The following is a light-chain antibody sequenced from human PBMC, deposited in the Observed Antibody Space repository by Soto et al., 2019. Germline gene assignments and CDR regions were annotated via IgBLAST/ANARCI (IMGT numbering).Light chain of an antibody. CDR1: TSDVGNYNL. V-gene: IGLV2-23*01. CDR2: EGS. CDR3: CSYAGASTWV. Sequence: QSALTQPASVSGSPGQSITISCTGSTSDVGNYNLVSWYQQYPGKAPKLIIYEGSKRPSEVSNHFSGSKSGNTASLTISGLQAEDEADYYCCSYAGASTWVFGGGTKLTVL. J-gene: IGLJ3*02.